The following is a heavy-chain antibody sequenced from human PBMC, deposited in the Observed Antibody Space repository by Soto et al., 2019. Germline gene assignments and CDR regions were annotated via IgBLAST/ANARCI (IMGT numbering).Heavy chain of an antibody. CDR3: AAEATAWYHMEGSDD. Sequence: ASVKVSCKASGCTFTSSAFQWVRQAPGQRLEWIGGIAVGSGYTNYAQKFQDRVTLTRDVSTATTYMELSSLTSEDTAIYYCAAEATAWYHMEGSDDWGQGTPVTVSS. CDR2: IAVGSGYT. D-gene: IGHD2-15*01. J-gene: IGHJ4*01. CDR1: GCTFTSSA. V-gene: IGHV1-58*01.